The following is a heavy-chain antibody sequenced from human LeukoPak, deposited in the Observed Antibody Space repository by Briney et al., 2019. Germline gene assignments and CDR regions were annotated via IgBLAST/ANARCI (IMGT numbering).Heavy chain of an antibody. CDR3: AKAFHMFYYYGMDV. CDR2: ISWNSGSI. J-gene: IGHJ6*02. CDR1: GFTFDDYA. D-gene: IGHD3-10*02. V-gene: IGHV3-9*01. Sequence: QTGGSLRLSCAASGFTFDDYAMHWVRQAPGKGLEWVSGISWNSGSIGYADSVKGRFTISRDNAKNSLYLQMNSLRAEDTALYYCAKAFHMFYYYGMDVWAKGPRSPSP.